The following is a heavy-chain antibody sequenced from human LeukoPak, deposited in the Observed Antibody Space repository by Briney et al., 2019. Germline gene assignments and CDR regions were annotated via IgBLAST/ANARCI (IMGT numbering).Heavy chain of an antibody. CDR3: AKDIEVVTAWELFYYMDV. CDR1: GFTFDNYA. Sequence: PGGSLRLSCATSGFTFDNYAMHWVGQAQGKGLEWVSGITWNSGSIAYADSVKGRFTISRDNAKNSLYPQMNSLRAEDTAVYYCAKDIEVVTAWELFYYMDVWCKGTTVTISS. J-gene: IGHJ6*03. CDR2: ITWNSGSI. V-gene: IGHV3-9*01. D-gene: IGHD2-21*02.